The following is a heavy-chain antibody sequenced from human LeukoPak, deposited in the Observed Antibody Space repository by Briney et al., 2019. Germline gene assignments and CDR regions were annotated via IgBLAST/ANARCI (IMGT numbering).Heavy chain of an antibody. J-gene: IGHJ3*02. Sequence: QSGGSLRLSCAASGFTFSSYGMHWVRQAPGKGLEWVAFIRYDGSNKYYADSVKGRFTISRDNSKNTLYLQMNSLRPEDTAVYYCAKWSESSGAFDIWGQGTMATVSS. V-gene: IGHV3-30*02. CDR1: GFTFSSYG. CDR3: AKWSESSGAFDI. CDR2: IRYDGSNK.